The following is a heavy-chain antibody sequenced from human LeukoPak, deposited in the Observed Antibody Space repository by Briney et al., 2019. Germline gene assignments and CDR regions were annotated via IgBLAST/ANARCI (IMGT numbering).Heavy chain of an antibody. CDR3: AKGAEVSGWYGDGVSNY. Sequence: PGGSLRLSCAASGFTLSSYAMGWVRQVQGKGREWVSAISGSGGSTYYADSVKGRFTISRDNSQNTLYLQMNSLRAEDTAVYYCAKGAEVSGWYGDGVSNYWGQGTLVTVSS. CDR1: GFTLSSYA. CDR2: ISGSGGST. D-gene: IGHD6-19*01. J-gene: IGHJ4*02. V-gene: IGHV3-23*01.